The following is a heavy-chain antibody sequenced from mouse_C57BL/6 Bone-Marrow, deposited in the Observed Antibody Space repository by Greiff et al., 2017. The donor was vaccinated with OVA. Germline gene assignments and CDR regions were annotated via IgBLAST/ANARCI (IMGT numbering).Heavy chain of an antibody. V-gene: IGHV1-64*01. CDR1: GYTFTSYW. CDR3: ARGGFYYSNYVGWYFDV. Sequence: QVQLKQPGAELVKPGASVKLSRKASGYTFTSYWMHWVKQRPGQGLEWIGMIHPNSGSTNYNEKFKSKATLTVDKSSSTAYMQLSSLTSEDSAVYYCARGGFYYSNYVGWYFDVWGTGTTVTVSS. D-gene: IGHD2-5*01. CDR2: IHPNSGST. J-gene: IGHJ1*03.